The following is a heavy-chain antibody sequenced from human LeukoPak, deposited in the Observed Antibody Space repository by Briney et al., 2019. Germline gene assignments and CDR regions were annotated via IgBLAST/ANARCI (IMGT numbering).Heavy chain of an antibody. CDR1: GYTFTGYY. CDR3: ARVAAQGDDFWSGYYWNWFDP. V-gene: IGHV1-2*02. D-gene: IGHD3-3*01. J-gene: IGHJ5*02. Sequence: ASVKVSCKASGYTFTGYYMHWVRQAPGQGLEWMGWINPNSGGTSYAQKFQGRVTMTRDTSISTAYMELSRLRSDDTAVYYCARVAAQGDDFWSGYYWNWFDPWGQGTLVTVSS. CDR2: INPNSGGT.